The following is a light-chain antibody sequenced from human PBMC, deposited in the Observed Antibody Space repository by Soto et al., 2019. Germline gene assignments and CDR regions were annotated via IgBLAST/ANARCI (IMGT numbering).Light chain of an antibody. CDR3: SSYTSSSTLCV. J-gene: IGLJ1*01. V-gene: IGLV2-14*01. CDR1: SSDVGGYNY. Sequence: QSALTQPASVSGSPGQSITISCTGTSSDVGGYNYVSWYQQHPGKAPKLMIYEVSNRTSGVSNRVSGSKSGNTASLTISGLQSEDEADYYCSSYTSSSTLCVFGTGTKLTVL. CDR2: EVS.